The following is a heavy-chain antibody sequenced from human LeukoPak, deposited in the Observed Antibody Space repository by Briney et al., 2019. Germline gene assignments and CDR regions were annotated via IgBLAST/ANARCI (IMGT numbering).Heavy chain of an antibody. V-gene: IGHV3-21*01. D-gene: IGHD3-9*01. Sequence: PGGSLRLSCAASGFTFSSYTMNWVRQAPGEGLEWVSSISSSSSYIYYADSVKGRFTISRDNAKNSLYLQMNSLRAEDTAVYYCASSRYYDILTGYYDAFDYWGQGTLVTVSS. J-gene: IGHJ4*02. CDR3: ASSRYYDILTGYYDAFDY. CDR2: ISSSSSYI. CDR1: GFTFSSYT.